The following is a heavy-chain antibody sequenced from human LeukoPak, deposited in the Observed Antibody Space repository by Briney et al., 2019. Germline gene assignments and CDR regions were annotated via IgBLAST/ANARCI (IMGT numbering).Heavy chain of an antibody. CDR1: GFTVSSNY. J-gene: IGHJ4*02. V-gene: IGHV3-53*01. D-gene: IGHD2-8*01. Sequence: GGSLRLSCAASGFTVSSNYMSWVRQAPGKGLEWVSVIYSGGSTYYADSVKGRFTISRDNSKNTLYLQMNSLRAEDTAVYYCARANPGSAALDYWGQGTLVTVSS. CDR3: ARANPGSAALDY. CDR2: IYSGGST.